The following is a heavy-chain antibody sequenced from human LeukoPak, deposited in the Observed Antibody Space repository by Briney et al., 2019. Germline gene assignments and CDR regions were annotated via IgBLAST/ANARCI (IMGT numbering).Heavy chain of an antibody. V-gene: IGHV1-2*02. D-gene: IGHD3-10*01. CDR1: GYTFNGYY. J-gene: IGHJ4*02. CDR3: ARVLWFGDSVDY. CDR2: INPNSGGT. Sequence: GAAVKVSCKSSGYTFNGYYMHWVRQAPGQGLEWMGWINPNSGGTNYAQKFQGRVTMTRDTSISTAYMELSRLRSDDTAVYYCARVLWFGDSVDYWGQGTLVTVSS.